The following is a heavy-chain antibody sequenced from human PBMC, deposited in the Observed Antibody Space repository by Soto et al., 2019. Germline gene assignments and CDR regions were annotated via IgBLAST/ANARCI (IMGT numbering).Heavy chain of an antibody. Sequence: GGSLRLSCAASGFTFSSYWMSWARQAPGKGLEWVANIKQDGSEEYYVDSVKGRFTISRDNAKNSLYLQMNSLRAEDTAVYYCARGIRFLEWLRPHYYGMDVWGQGTKVTVSS. CDR3: ARGIRFLEWLRPHYYGMDV. CDR2: IKQDGSEE. D-gene: IGHD3-3*01. CDR1: GFTFSSYW. J-gene: IGHJ6*02. V-gene: IGHV3-7*04.